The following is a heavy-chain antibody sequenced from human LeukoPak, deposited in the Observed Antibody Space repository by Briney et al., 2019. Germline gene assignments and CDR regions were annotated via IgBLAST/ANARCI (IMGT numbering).Heavy chain of an antibody. J-gene: IGHJ4*02. CDR2: ISGSGGST. Sequence: SGGSLRLSCAASGFTFSSYAMSWVRQAPGKGLEWVSAISGSGGSTYYADSVKGRFTISRDNSKNTLYLQMNSLRAEDTAVYYCAKDAPTSSTYYDTLTGYSSFDYWGQGTLVTVSS. CDR3: AKDAPTSSTYYDTLTGYSSFDY. CDR1: GFTFSSYA. V-gene: IGHV3-23*01. D-gene: IGHD3-9*01.